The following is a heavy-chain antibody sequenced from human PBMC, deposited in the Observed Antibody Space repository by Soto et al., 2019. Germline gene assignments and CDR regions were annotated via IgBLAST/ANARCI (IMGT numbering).Heavy chain of an antibody. V-gene: IGHV3-7*01. J-gene: IGHJ4*02. CDR3: AREVSQREVYYYFDY. CDR1: GFTFSSYW. Sequence: GGSLRLSCAASGFTFSSYWMSWVRQAPGKGLEWVANIKQDGSEKYYVDSVKGRFTISRDNAKNSLYLQMNSLRAEDTAVYYCAREVSQREVYYYFDYWGQGTLVTVSS. CDR2: IKQDGSEK. D-gene: IGHD2-2*01.